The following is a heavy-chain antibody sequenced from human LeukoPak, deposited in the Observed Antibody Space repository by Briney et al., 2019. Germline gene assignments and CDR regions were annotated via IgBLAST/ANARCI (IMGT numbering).Heavy chain of an antibody. D-gene: IGHD3-10*01. V-gene: IGHV4-59*01. CDR3: AGAPWRYYGSVSSYHAFDV. CDR2: IYYSGST. CDR1: GGSISSYY. J-gene: IGHJ3*01. Sequence: PSETLSLACTVSGGSISSYYWSWIRQPPGKGLEWIGCIYYSGSTNYNPSLKSRVTISVDTSKNQFSLNLSSVTAADTAVYYCAGAPWRYYGSVSSYHAFDVWGQGTMVTVSS.